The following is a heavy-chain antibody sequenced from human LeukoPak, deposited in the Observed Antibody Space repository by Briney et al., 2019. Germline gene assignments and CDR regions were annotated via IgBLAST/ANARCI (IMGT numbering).Heavy chain of an antibody. Sequence: PGGSLRLSCAASGFTVSSNYMSWVRQAPGKGLEWVAVISYDGNSKYFADSVKGRFTISRDNSKNTLYLQMNSLRAEDTAVYYCARDRTGGDDYFDYWGQGTLVTVSS. CDR3: ARDRTGGDDYFDY. V-gene: IGHV3-30-3*01. J-gene: IGHJ4*02. D-gene: IGHD3-16*01. CDR1: GFTVSSNY. CDR2: ISYDGNSK.